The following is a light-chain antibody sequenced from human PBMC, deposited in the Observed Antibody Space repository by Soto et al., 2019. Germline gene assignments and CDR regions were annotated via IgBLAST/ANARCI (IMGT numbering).Light chain of an antibody. CDR1: QSVSSY. V-gene: IGKV3-11*01. J-gene: IGKJ1*01. CDR2: DAS. Sequence: EIVLTQSPATLSLSPGERATLSCRASQSVSSYLAWYQQKPGKAPRLLIYDASNRATGIPARFSGSGSGTDFTLTISSLEPEDFAVYYCQQYVRSPWTFGQGTKVDIK. CDR3: QQYVRSPWT.